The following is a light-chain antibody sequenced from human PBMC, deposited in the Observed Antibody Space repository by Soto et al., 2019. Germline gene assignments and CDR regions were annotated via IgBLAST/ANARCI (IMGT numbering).Light chain of an antibody. CDR2: GAS. Sequence: EIVLTQSPATLSVSPGERATLFCRTSQRVSGNLAWYQQKPGQAPRLLMYGASIRATGFPDRFSGSGSGTEFTLTISRLEPEDVATYYCQQRSNWPLPFGGGTKVDIK. CDR1: QRVSGN. V-gene: IGKV3-15*01. CDR3: QQRSNWPLP. J-gene: IGKJ4*01.